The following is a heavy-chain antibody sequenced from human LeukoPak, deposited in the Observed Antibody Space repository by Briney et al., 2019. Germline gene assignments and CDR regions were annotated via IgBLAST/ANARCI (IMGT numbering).Heavy chain of an antibody. D-gene: IGHD3-3*01. CDR2: ISSSGDGT. Sequence: QPGGSLRLSCAASGFTFSHFAMSWVRQAPGKGLEWVSAISSSGDGTYYAGSVRGRLTISRDNSKNTLYLQMNSLRAEDTAVYYCAESHHELWRGYISWGQGTLVTVSS. CDR1: GFTFSHFA. CDR3: AESHHELWRGYIS. V-gene: IGHV3-23*01. J-gene: IGHJ4*02.